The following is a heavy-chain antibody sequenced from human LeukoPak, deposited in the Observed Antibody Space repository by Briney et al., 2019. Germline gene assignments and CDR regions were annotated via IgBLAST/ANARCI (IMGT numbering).Heavy chain of an antibody. D-gene: IGHD2-2*01. Sequence: ASVKVSRKASGYTFTNYGISWVRQAPGQGLEWMSWISANNGETRYAQNFQGRVTMTTDTSTTTAYVELRSLRSDDTAVYYCARVPPSAHQLLSSDYWGQGTQVTVSS. V-gene: IGHV1-18*04. CDR3: ARVPPSAHQLLSSDY. CDR1: GYTFTNYG. CDR2: ISANNGET. J-gene: IGHJ4*02.